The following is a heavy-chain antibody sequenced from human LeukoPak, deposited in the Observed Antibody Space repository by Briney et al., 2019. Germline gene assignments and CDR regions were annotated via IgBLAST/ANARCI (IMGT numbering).Heavy chain of an antibody. J-gene: IGHJ6*02. Sequence: GRSLRLSCAASGFTFGSYGMHWVRQAPGKGLEWVAVISYDGRSKYYSDSVKGRFTIARDNAKKTLYLQMNSLRAEDTAVYYCAREGYDGMDVWGQGTTVTVSS. D-gene: IGHD3-16*01. CDR1: GFTFGSYG. V-gene: IGHV3-30*03. CDR2: ISYDGRSK. CDR3: AREGYDGMDV.